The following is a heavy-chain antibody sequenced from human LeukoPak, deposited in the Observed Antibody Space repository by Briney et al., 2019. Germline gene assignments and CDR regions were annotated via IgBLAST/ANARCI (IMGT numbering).Heavy chain of an antibody. V-gene: IGHV4-39*01. CDR2: IYNSVTT. CDR1: GGSISGIDYS. CDR3: VPTALAAFDY. J-gene: IGHJ4*02. D-gene: IGHD2-21*02. Sequence: SETLSLTCTVSGGSISGIDYSWGWIRQPPGKGLEWIGNIYNSVTTYYNPSLKSRVTISVDTSKNQFSLKLTSVTAADTAVYYCVPTALAAFDYWGQGTLVIVSS.